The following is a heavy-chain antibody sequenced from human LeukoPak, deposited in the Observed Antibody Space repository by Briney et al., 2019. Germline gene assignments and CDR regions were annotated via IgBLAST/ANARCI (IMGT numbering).Heavy chain of an antibody. Sequence: ASVKVSCKASGHTFTGYYMHWVRQAPGQGLEWMGWISANSGDTNYAQKFQGRVTMTRDTSISTAYMELSRLRSDDTAVYYCARNLWFGESSDAFDMWGQGTMVTVSS. V-gene: IGHV1-2*02. D-gene: IGHD3-10*01. CDR2: ISANSGDT. CDR1: GHTFTGYY. J-gene: IGHJ3*02. CDR3: ARNLWFGESSDAFDM.